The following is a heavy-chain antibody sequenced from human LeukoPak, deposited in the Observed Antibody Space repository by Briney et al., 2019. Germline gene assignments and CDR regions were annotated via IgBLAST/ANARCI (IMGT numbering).Heavy chain of an antibody. J-gene: IGHJ6*03. D-gene: IGHD6-25*01. CDR3: ASGLFYRDV. V-gene: IGHV4-39*01. CDR1: GGSTSSSSYY. Sequence: SETLSLTCTVSGGSTSSSSYYWGWIRQPPGKGLEWIGSIYYSGSTYYNPSLKSRVTISVDTSKNQFSLKLSSVTAADTAVYYCASGLFYRDVWGKRTTVTVSS. CDR2: IYYSGST.